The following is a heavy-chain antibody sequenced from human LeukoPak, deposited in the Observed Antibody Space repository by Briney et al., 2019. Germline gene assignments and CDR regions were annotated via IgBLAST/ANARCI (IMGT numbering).Heavy chain of an antibody. CDR2: IIPIFGTP. J-gene: IGHJ6*03. V-gene: IGHV1-69*06. D-gene: IGHD3-22*01. CDR3: ARSTTGIVVHSLDYYYYYMDV. Sequence: SVKVSCKASGGAFTNYAISWVRQAPGQGLEWMGGIIPIFGTPNYAQKFQGRVTITADRSTSTAYMDLSSLTSEDTAVYYCARSTTGIVVHSLDYYYYYMDVWGKGTTVTVSS. CDR1: GGAFTNYA.